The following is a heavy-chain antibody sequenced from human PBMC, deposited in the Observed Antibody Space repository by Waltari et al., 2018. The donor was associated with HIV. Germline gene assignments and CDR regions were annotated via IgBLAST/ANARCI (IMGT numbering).Heavy chain of an antibody. CDR2: TYYSAKWYS. Sequence: QVVLQQSGPGLLKSSQTLSLTCAISGDTVSSSNSAWNWIRQSPSRGLEWLGRTYYSAKWYSDYELSGGSRITIRADTSKNQFSLQLKSVTPEDTAVYFCARDVPGEYYYYGVDVWGLGTTITVS. D-gene: IGHD1-1*01. CDR1: GDTVSSSNSA. CDR3: ARDVPGEYYYYGVDV. V-gene: IGHV6-1*01. J-gene: IGHJ6*02.